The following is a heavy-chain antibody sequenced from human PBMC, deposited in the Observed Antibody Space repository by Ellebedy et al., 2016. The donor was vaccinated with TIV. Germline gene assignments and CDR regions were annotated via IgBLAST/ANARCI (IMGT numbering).Heavy chain of an antibody. V-gene: IGHV1-24*01. CDR3: GGHDYGGNSFQAFDI. CDR2: FDPEDGET. CDR1: GYTLTELS. Sequence: ASVKVSCXVSGYTLTELSMHWVRQAPGKGLEWMGGFDPEDGETIYAQKFQGRVTMTEDTSTDTAYMELSSLRSEDTAVYYCGGHDYGGNSFQAFDIWGQGTMVTVSS. J-gene: IGHJ3*02. D-gene: IGHD4-23*01.